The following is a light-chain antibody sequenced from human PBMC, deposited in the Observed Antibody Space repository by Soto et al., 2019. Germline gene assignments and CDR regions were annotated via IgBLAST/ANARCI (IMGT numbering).Light chain of an antibody. Sequence: QSALTQPPSASGSPGQSGTISSTGTINDVGGYNYVSWYQHYPGEAPKLMISEVVKRPSGVPDRFSGYKSGNRACLTVSGLQDEDEADYSFCSYAGHNTVLFGGGTKLNAL. CDR2: EVV. V-gene: IGLV2-8*01. CDR3: CSYAGHNTVL. CDR1: INDVGGYNY. J-gene: IGLJ2*01.